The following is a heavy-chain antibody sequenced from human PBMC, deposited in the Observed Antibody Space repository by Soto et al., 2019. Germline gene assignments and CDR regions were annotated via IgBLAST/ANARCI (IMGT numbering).Heavy chain of an antibody. CDR1: GGTFSSYA. CDR3: AISTYSSSSIFDY. CDR2: IIPILGTA. D-gene: IGHD6-6*01. V-gene: IGHV1-69*01. Sequence: QVQLVQSGAEVKKPGSSVKVSCKASGGTFSSYAISWGRQAPEKGLEWMGGIIPILGTANYAQKFQGRVTITADESTSTAYMELSSLRSEDTAVYYCAISTYSSSSIFDYWGQGTLVTVSS. J-gene: IGHJ4*02.